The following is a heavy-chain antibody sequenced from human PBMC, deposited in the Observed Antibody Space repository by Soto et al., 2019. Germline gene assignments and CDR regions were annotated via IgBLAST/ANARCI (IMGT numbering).Heavy chain of an antibody. J-gene: IGHJ4*02. Sequence: SETLSLTCAVYGGSFSGYYWSWIRQPPGKGLEWIGEINHSGSTNYNPSLKSRATISVDTSKNQFSLKLSSVTAADTAVYYCARGMTAVTTPFDYWGQGTLVTVSS. CDR2: INHSGST. D-gene: IGHD4-17*01. CDR1: GGSFSGYY. V-gene: IGHV4-34*01. CDR3: ARGMTAVTTPFDY.